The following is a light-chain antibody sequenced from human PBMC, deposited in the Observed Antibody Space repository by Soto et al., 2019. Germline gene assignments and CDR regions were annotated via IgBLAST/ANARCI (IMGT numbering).Light chain of an antibody. CDR3: EQYGITPLT. CDR2: DAS. J-gene: IGKJ4*01. CDR1: QNVANNY. V-gene: IGKV3-20*01. Sequence: EIVLTQSPGTLSLSPGERATLSCRASQNVANNYLAWYQQKPGQAPRFLIYDASSRATGIPDRFSGSGSGTDFTLTISRLEPEDFAVYYCEQYGITPLTFGGGTKVEIK.